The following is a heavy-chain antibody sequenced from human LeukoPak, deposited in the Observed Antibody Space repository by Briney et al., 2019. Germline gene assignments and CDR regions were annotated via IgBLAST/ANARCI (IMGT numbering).Heavy chain of an antibody. V-gene: IGHV3-74*01. Sequence: GGSLRLSCVASGFTLSSYWMHWVRQTPGKGLVWVSRINSDGSSTSYADSVKGRFTVSRDNAKNTLYLQMNSLRAEGTAVYYCARLLECTSTSCYEGRFDPWGQGTLVTVSS. D-gene: IGHD2-2*01. CDR3: ARLLECTSTSCYEGRFDP. J-gene: IGHJ5*02. CDR2: INSDGSST. CDR1: GFTLSSYW.